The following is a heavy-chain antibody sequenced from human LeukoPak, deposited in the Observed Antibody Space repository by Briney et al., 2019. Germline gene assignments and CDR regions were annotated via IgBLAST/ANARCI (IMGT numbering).Heavy chain of an antibody. CDR1: GFTFSSYA. CDR2: ISYDGSNK. Sequence: PGGSLRLSCAASGFTFSSYAMSWVRQAPGKGLEWVAAISYDGSNKYYADSVKGRFTISRDNSKNTLYLQMNSLRAEDSAVYYCANPRIAAAGTRREKTFDIWGQGTMVTVSS. J-gene: IGHJ3*02. CDR3: ANPRIAAAGTRREKTFDI. V-gene: IGHV3-30*18. D-gene: IGHD6-13*01.